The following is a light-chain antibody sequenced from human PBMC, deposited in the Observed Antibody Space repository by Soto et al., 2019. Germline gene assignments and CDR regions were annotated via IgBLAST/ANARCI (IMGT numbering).Light chain of an antibody. CDR2: GAS. J-gene: IGKJ2*01. Sequence: EIVMTQSPATLSVSPGERATLSCRASQSVSSNLAWYQQKPGQAPRLLIYGASTRATDIPARFSGSGSGTEFTLTISSLQSEDFAVYYCQQYNNWYTFGQGNKLEIK. V-gene: IGKV3-15*01. CDR3: QQYNNWYT. CDR1: QSVSSN.